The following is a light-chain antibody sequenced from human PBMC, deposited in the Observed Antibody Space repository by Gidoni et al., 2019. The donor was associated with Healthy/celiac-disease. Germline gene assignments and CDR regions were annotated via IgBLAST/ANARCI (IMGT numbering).Light chain of an antibody. V-gene: IGKV1-5*01. J-gene: IGKJ1*01. CDR1: QRISSW. Sequence: DIQMTPSPSTLSASVGDRVTITCRASQRISSWLAWYQQKPGKAPKLLIYDASSLESGVPSRFSGSGSGTEFTLTISSLQPDDFATYYCQQYNSYSRTFGQGTKVEIK. CDR2: DAS. CDR3: QQYNSYSRT.